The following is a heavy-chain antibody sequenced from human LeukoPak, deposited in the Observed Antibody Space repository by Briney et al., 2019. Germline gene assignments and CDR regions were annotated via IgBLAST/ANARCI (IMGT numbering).Heavy chain of an antibody. CDR3: ARDPDYYDSSGDAFDI. D-gene: IGHD3-22*01. CDR1: GYTFTGYY. J-gene: IGHJ3*02. Sequence: GASVKVSCKASGYTFTGYYMHWVRQAPGQGLEWMGWINPNSGGTNYAQKFQGRVTMTRDTSISTAYMELSRLRSDDTAVYYCARDPDYYDSSGDAFDIWGQGTMVTVSS. V-gene: IGHV1-2*02. CDR2: INPNSGGT.